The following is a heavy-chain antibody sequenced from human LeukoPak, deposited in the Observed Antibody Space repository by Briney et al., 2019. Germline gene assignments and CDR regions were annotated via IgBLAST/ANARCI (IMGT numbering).Heavy chain of an antibody. CDR3: ARDEYNWNVDAFDI. CDR1: GFTFSSHW. J-gene: IGHJ3*02. Sequence: GGSLRLSCAASGFTFSSHWMSWVRQAPGKGLEWVANIKQDGSEEYYVDSVKGRFTISRDNAKNSLYLQMNSLRAEDTAVYYCARDEYNWNVDAFDIWGQGTVVTVSS. V-gene: IGHV3-7*01. D-gene: IGHD1-20*01. CDR2: IKQDGSEE.